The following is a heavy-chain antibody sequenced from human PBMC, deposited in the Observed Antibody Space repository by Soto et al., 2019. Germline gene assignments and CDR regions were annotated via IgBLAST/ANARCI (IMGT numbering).Heavy chain of an antibody. J-gene: IGHJ6*02. CDR1: GYTFTKYD. V-gene: IGHV1-18*01. Sequence: GASVKVSCKASGYTFTKYDISWVRQAPGQGLEWMGWISVYNGNTNYAQKFQDRVTMTTDTSTSTAYMDLRSLRSDDTAVYYCVRDGIAGVGLAIYRGMDVWGQGTTVTVSS. CDR3: VRDGIAGVGLAIYRGMDV. D-gene: IGHD6-13*01. CDR2: ISVYNGNT.